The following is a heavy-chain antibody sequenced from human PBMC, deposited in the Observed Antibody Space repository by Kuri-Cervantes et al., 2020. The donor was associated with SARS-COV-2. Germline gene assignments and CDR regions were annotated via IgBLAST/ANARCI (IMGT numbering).Heavy chain of an antibody. CDR2: IIPIFGTA. D-gene: IGHD6-13*01. Sequence: SVKVSCKASGGTFSSYAISWVRQAPGQGLEWMGRIIPIFGTANYAQKFQGRVTITADESTSTAYMELSSLRSEDTAVYYCARDLTDSSSWYLYWFDPWGQGTLVTVSS. V-gene: IGHV1-69*13. CDR3: ARDLTDSSSWYLYWFDP. J-gene: IGHJ5*02. CDR1: GGTFSSYA.